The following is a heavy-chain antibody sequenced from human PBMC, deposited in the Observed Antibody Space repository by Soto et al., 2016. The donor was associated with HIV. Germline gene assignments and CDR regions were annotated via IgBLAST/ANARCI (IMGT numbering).Heavy chain of an antibody. V-gene: IGHV4-59*01. CDR1: GGSISSYY. Sequence: VQLQESGPGLVKPSETLSLTCTVSGGSISSYYWSWIRQPPGKGLEWIGYIYYSGSTNYNPSLKSRVTISVDTSKNQFSLKLSSVTAADTAVYYCARSTMVRGVIGWGQGTLVTVSS. J-gene: IGHJ4*02. D-gene: IGHD3-10*01. CDR3: ARSTMVRGVIG. CDR2: IYYSGST.